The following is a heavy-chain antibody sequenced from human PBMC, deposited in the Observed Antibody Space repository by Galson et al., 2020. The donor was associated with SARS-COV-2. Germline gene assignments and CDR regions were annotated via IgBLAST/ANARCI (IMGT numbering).Heavy chain of an antibody. J-gene: IGHJ4*02. CDR3: AKVQDYRAVAGNFDY. Sequence: GGSLRLSCAASGFTFSSYAMSWVRPAPGKGLEWVSAISGSGGSTYYADSVKGRFTISRDNSKNTLYLQMNSLRAEDTAVYYCAKVQDYRAVAGNFDYWGQGTLVTVSS. V-gene: IGHV3-23*01. D-gene: IGHD6-19*01. CDR2: ISGSGGST. CDR1: GFTFSSYA.